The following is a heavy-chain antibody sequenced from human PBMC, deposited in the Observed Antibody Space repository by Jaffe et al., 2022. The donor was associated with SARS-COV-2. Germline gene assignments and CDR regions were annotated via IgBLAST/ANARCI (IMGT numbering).Heavy chain of an antibody. D-gene: IGHD2-2*01. CDR2: INHDGSST. Sequence: EVQLLESGGGLVQPGGSLRLSCAASGFPFRTYAMTWVRQAPGKGLEWVSAINHDGSSTYYADSVKGRFTVSRENSQNTLYLHMHSLTAEDTAVYYCVKHPRPCSSATCYYYYGMDVWGQGTMVTVSS. CDR3: VKHPRPCSSATCYYYYGMDV. CDR1: GFPFRTYA. J-gene: IGHJ6*02. V-gene: IGHV3-23*01.